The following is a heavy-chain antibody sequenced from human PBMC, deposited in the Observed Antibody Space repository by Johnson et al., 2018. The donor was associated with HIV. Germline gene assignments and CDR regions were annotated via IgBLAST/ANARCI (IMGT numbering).Heavy chain of an antibody. Sequence: QVQLVESGGGVVQPGRSLRLSCAASGFTFSSYAMHWVRQAPGKGLEWVAVISYDGSNKYYADSVKGRFTISRDNSKNTLYLQMNSLRAEDTAVYYCARDHYPWGNVYKIHAFDIWGQGTMVTVSS. J-gene: IGHJ3*02. CDR2: ISYDGSNK. CDR3: ARDHYPWGNVYKIHAFDI. CDR1: GFTFSSYA. D-gene: IGHD5-24*01. V-gene: IGHV3-30*04.